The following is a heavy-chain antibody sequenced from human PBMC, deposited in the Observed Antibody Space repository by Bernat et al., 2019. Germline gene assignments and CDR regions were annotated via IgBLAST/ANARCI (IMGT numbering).Heavy chain of an antibody. V-gene: IGHV3-33*01. CDR2: IWYDGSNK. D-gene: IGHD3-10*01. Sequence: QVQLVESGGGVVQPGRSLRLSCAASGFTFSSYGMHWVRQAPGKGLEWVAVIWYDGSNKCYADSVKGRFTISRDNSKNTLYLQMNSLRAEDTAVYYCAREYPGEKDPVYGMDVWGQGTTVTVSS. CDR1: GFTFSSYG. CDR3: AREYPGEKDPVYGMDV. J-gene: IGHJ6*02.